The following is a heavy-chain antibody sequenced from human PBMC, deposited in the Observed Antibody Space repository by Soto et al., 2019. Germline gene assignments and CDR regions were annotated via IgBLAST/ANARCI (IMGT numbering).Heavy chain of an antibody. CDR1: GYTFTSYG. CDR2: ISAYNGNT. V-gene: IGHV1-18*01. CDR3: ARSRVRWSYYDSSGYYSPQGPNDASDI. J-gene: IGHJ3*02. D-gene: IGHD3-22*01. Sequence: ASVKVSFKASGYTFTSYGISWVRQAPGQGLEWMGWISAYNGNTNYAQRLQGRVTMTTDTSTSTAYMELRSLRSDDTAVYYCARSRVRWSYYDSSGYYSPQGPNDASDIWGQGTMVTVSS.